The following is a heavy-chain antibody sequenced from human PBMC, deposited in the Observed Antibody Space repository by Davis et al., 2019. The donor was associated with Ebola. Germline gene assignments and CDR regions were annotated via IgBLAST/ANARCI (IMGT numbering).Heavy chain of an antibody. D-gene: IGHD5-18*01. V-gene: IGHV3-43*02. CDR1: GFTSDEHA. Sequence: SLKISCAASGFTSDEHALSWVRQAPGKALEWVSLISGNGYGTEYGDSVKGRFTNSRYNSKNFLSLQVNDLRPEDTALYFCAKKRGYRLYNFEYWGQGTMVSVSS. J-gene: IGHJ4*01. CDR2: ISGNGYGT. CDR3: AKKRGYRLYNFEY.